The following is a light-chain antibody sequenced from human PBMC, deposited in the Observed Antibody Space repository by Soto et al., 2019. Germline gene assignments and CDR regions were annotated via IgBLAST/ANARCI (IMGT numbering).Light chain of an antibody. V-gene: IGKV3-20*01. CDR1: QSVSSNY. CDR3: QQYGRSPRT. CDR2: GAS. J-gene: IGKJ1*01. Sequence: EIVLTQSPGTLSLSPGDRATLSCRASQSVSSNYVAWYQQKPGQAPRLLVYGASIRATGIPDSFSGSGSGTDFTLVIRRLEPEDFAVYYCQQYGRSPRTFGQGTKVEIK.